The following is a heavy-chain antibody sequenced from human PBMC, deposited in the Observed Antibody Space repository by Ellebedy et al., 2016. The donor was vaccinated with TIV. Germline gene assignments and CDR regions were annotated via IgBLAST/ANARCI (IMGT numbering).Heavy chain of an antibody. Sequence: GESLKISCATSGFIFSDYAISWVRQPPGKGLEWVSTISGRGESTFAADSVKGRFTISSDFSRRTVYLQMNSLRVEDTAVYFCATRGHSIGWFADWGQGTLVTVSS. CDR1: GFIFSDYA. D-gene: IGHD3-22*01. CDR2: ISGRGEST. CDR3: ATRGHSIGWFAD. J-gene: IGHJ5*02. V-gene: IGHV3-23*01.